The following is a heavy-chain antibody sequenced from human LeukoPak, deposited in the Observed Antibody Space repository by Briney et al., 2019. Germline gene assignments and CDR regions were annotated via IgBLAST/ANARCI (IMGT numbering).Heavy chain of an antibody. Sequence: GGSLRLSCAASGFTFSSYSMNWVRQAPGKGLEWDSYISSSSSTIYYADSVKGRFTISRDNAKNSLYLQMNGLRAEDTAVYYCAREFGFHWGQGTLVTVSS. CDR3: AREFGFH. CDR2: ISSSSSTI. J-gene: IGHJ4*02. CDR1: GFTFSSYS. D-gene: IGHD3-10*01. V-gene: IGHV3-48*01.